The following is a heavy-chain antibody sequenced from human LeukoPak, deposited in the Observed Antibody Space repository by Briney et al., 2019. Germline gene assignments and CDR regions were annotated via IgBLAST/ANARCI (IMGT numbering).Heavy chain of an antibody. CDR2: ISSSGSSV. CDR3: ATQGRRAMLGI. V-gene: IGHV3-48*03. D-gene: IGHD3-10*02. CDR1: GFTFSSYE. Sequence: GGSLRLSCAASGFTFSSYEMNWVRQAPGKGLEWVSYISSSGSSVYYADSVKGRFTISRDNAKNSLYLQMNSLRAEDTAVYYCATQGRRAMLGIWGQGTVVTVSS. J-gene: IGHJ3*02.